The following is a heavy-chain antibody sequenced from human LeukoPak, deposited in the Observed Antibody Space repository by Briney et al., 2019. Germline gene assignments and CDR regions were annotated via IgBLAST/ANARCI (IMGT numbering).Heavy chain of an antibody. V-gene: IGHV4-61*08. Sequence: PSETLSLTCTVSGGSISSGDYYWSWIRQPPGKGLEWIGYIFYSGSTNYNPSLKSRVTISVDTSKNQFSLKLSSVTAADTAVYYCARDRVGDTIGSFDYWGQGTLVTVSS. J-gene: IGHJ4*02. CDR3: ARDRVGDTIGSFDY. D-gene: IGHD1-26*01. CDR1: GGSISSGDYY. CDR2: IFYSGST.